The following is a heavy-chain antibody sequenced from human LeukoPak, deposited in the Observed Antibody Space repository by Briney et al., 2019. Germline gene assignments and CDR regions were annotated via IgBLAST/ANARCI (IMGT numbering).Heavy chain of an antibody. J-gene: IGHJ3*02. CDR2: ISSSSSYI. D-gene: IGHD2-21*01. Sequence: PGGSLRLSCAASGFTFSSYSMNWVRQAPGKGLEWVSSISSSSSYIYYADSVKGRFTISRDNAKNSLYLQMNSLRAEATAVYYCARDGLLGAFDIWGQGTMVTVSS. CDR1: GFTFSSYS. CDR3: ARDGLLGAFDI. V-gene: IGHV3-21*01.